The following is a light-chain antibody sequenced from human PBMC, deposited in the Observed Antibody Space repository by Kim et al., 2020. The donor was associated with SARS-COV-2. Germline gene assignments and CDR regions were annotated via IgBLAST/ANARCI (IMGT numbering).Light chain of an antibody. V-gene: IGLV1-51*01. CDR3: TTWDRTLSGVV. CDR1: NSNIGNNY. CDR2: DNN. Sequence: QSVLTQPPSVSAAPGQKVTISCSGSNSNIGNNYVSWYQQLPGTAPKLLIYDNNKRPSGIPDLFSGSKSGTSATLGIAGLQTGDEADYYCTTWDRTLSGVVFGGGTKLTVL. J-gene: IGLJ2*01.